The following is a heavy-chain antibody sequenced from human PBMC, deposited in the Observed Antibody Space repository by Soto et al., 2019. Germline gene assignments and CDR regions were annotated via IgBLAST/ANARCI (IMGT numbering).Heavy chain of an antibody. CDR3: AKDPITIFGGYYFDY. J-gene: IGHJ4*02. CDR1: GFTFSSYA. V-gene: IGHV3-23*01. Sequence: GGSLRLSCAASGFTFSSYAMSWVRQAPGKGLEWVSAISGSGGSTYYADSVKGRFTISRDNSKNTLYLQMSSLRAEDTAVYYCAKDPITIFGGYYFDYWGQGTLVTVSS. CDR2: ISGSGGST. D-gene: IGHD3-3*01.